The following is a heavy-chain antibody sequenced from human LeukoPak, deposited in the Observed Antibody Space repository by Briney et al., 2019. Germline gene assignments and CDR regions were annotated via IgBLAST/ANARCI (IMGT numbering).Heavy chain of an antibody. CDR3: ARAAYSNYDFDY. J-gene: IGHJ4*02. Sequence: SETLSLTCTVSGGSISSGGYSWSWIRQHPGKGLEWIGYIYYSGSTYYNPSLKSRVTISVDTSKNQFSLKLSSVTAADTAVYYCARAAYSNYDFDYWGQGTLVTVSS. D-gene: IGHD4-4*01. V-gene: IGHV4-31*03. CDR1: GGSISSGGYS. CDR2: IYYSGST.